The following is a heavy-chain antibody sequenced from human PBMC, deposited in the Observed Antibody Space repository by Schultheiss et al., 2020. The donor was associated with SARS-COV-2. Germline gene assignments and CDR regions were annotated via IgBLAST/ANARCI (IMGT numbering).Heavy chain of an antibody. CDR3: TRWSGNYPFPYDY. CDR1: GFTFSSYA. D-gene: IGHD3-10*02. J-gene: IGHJ4*02. V-gene: IGHV3-23*01. CDR2: ISGSGGST. Sequence: GGSLRLSCAASGFTFSSYAMSWVRQAPGKGLEWVSAISGSGGSTYYADSVKGRFTISRDNSKNTAYLQMNSLKTEDTAVYYCTRWSGNYPFPYDYWGQGTLVTVSS.